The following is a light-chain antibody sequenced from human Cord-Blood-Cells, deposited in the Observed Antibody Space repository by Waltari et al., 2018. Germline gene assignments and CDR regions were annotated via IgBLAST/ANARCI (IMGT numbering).Light chain of an antibody. CDR2: DDS. CDR1: KIGSKS. J-gene: IGLJ3*02. Sequence: SYVLTQPPSVSVAPGKTARITCGGNKIGSKSVHWYQQKPGQAPVLVVYDDSDRPSGIPERFSGSNSGNTATLTISRVEAGDEADDYCQVWDSSSDHWVFGGGTKLTVL. V-gene: IGLV3-21*03. CDR3: QVWDSSSDHWV.